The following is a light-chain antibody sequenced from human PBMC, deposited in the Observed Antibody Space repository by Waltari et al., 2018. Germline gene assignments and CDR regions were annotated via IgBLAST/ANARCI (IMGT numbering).Light chain of an antibody. CDR3: QHLHGYPIT. CDR2: ATS. V-gene: IGKV1-9*01. Sequence: IQLTQSPSSLSASVGDRVTITCRASQGVTTYLAWYQQKPGKAPNLLISATSTLQSGVPSRFSGSGSGTDFTLTISSLQPEDFATYYCQHLHGYPITFAGGTKVEIK. CDR1: QGVTTY. J-gene: IGKJ4*01.